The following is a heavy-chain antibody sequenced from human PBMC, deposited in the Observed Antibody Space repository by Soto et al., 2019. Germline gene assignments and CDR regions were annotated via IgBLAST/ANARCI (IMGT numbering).Heavy chain of an antibody. J-gene: IGHJ4*01. Sequence: PGGSLRLSCEASGFTISECSMNWVRQAPGKGLEWLAYITIRTGNVLYADSVRGRFTISADNAENSVILQMNSLSDEDSVLYFCVRGRDLYRDMFHADLWGQGTLVTVS. V-gene: IGHV3-48*02. CDR2: ITIRTGNV. CDR1: GFTISECS. CDR3: VRGRDLYRDMFHADL. D-gene: IGHD3-10*02.